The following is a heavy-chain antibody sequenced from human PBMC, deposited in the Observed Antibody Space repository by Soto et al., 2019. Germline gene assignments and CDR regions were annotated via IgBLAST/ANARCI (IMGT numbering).Heavy chain of an antibody. Sequence: QVQLVESGGGVVQPGRSLRLSCAASGFTFSSYAMHWVRQAPGKGLEWVAVISYDGSNKYYADSVKGRFTISRDNSKNTLYLQMNSLRGEDTALYYCARVRRRGTAMVLQVGMDVWGQGTTVTVSS. J-gene: IGHJ6*02. CDR1: GFTFSSYA. CDR2: ISYDGSNK. V-gene: IGHV3-30-3*01. CDR3: ARVRRRGTAMVLQVGMDV. D-gene: IGHD5-18*01.